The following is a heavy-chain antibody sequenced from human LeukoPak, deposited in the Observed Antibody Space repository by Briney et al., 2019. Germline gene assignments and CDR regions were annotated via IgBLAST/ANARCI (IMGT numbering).Heavy chain of an antibody. J-gene: IGHJ4*02. CDR1: GGSISSYY. D-gene: IGHD3-22*01. V-gene: IGHV4-59*01. CDR3: ARVTGYMIEDYFDY. CDR2: IYYSGST. Sequence: SETLSLTCTVSGGSISSYYWIWIRQPPGKGLEWIGYIYYSGSTNYNPSLKSRVTISVDTSKNQFTAADTAVYYCARVTGYMIEDYFDYWGQGILVTVSS.